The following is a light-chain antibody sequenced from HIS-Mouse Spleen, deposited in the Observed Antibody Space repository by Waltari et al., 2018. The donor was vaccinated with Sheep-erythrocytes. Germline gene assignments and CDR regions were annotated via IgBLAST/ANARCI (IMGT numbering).Light chain of an antibody. J-gene: IGLJ1*01. Sequence: QSALTQPRSVSGSPGQSVTISCTGTSSNVGGYNYVSCYQQHPGKAPNLMIYDVSNRPSGVPDRFSGSKSGNTASLTISGLQAEDEADYYCCSYAGSYNHVFATGTKVTVL. V-gene: IGLV2-11*01. CDR1: SSNVGGYNY. CDR3: CSYAGSYNHV. CDR2: DVS.